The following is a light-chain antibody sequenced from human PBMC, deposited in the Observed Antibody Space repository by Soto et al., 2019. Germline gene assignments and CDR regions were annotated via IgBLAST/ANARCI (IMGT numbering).Light chain of an antibody. CDR1: SSDVGGYNY. Sequence: QSALTQPRSVSGSPGQSVTISCTGTSSDVGGYNYVSWYQQHPGKVPKLMIFDVSKRPSGVPDRFSGSKSGNTASLTISGLQAEEEADYHCCSYAGSYILIFGGGTKLTVL. V-gene: IGLV2-11*01. J-gene: IGLJ2*01. CDR3: CSYAGSYILI. CDR2: DVS.